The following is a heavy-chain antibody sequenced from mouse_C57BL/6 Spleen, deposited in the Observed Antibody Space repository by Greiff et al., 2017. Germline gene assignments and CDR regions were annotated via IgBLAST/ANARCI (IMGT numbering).Heavy chain of an antibody. V-gene: IGHV5-17*01. J-gene: IGHJ2*01. CDR1: GFTFSDYG. D-gene: IGHD2-3*01. CDR2: ISSGSSTI. Sequence: EVKLMESGGGLVKPGGSLKLSCAASGFTFSDYGMHWVRQAPEKGLEWVAYISSGSSTIYYADTVKGRFTISRDNAKNTLFLQMTSLRSEDTAMYYCARGDGYLYYFDYWGQGTTLTVSS. CDR3: ARGDGYLYYFDY.